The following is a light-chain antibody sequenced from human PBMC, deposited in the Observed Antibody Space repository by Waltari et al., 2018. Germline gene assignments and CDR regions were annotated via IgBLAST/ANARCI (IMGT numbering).Light chain of an antibody. J-gene: IGKJ5*01. CDR1: QSVSRH. CDR3: QQRTNWPLIT. V-gene: IGKV3-11*01. CDR2: DAS. Sequence: EIVLTQSPATLPLSPGERATLSCRASQSVSRHLAWYQQKPGQAPRLLIFDASNRATGIPARFSGSGSGTDFTLSITSLEPEDFAIYYCQQRTNWPLITFGPGTRLEIK.